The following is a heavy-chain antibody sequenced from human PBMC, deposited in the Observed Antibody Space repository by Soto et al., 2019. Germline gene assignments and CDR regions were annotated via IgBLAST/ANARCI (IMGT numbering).Heavy chain of an antibody. CDR3: ASLLFRPLYYYHVDV. V-gene: IGHV4-39*02. CDR2: IYYSGST. D-gene: IGHD3-10*01. CDR1: NGSISSPFYY. Sequence: QLHLQESGPGLVNPAETLSLTCTVSNGSISSPFYYWGWIRQPPGQGLQWIGSIYYSGSTYYDPSLKSRVTLSVDTSRNRFSLMLNSVTAADTAVYYCASLLFRPLYYYHVDVWGGWTTVTVSS. J-gene: IGHJ6*03.